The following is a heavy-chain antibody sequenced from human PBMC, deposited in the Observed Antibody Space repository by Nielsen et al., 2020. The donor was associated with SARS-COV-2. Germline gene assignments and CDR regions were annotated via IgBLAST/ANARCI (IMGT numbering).Heavy chain of an antibody. J-gene: IGHJ6*02. D-gene: IGHD3/OR15-3a*01. CDR3: ARARATIFGLVMSYGMDV. Sequence: ASVKVSCKASGYTFTDYYIHWVRQAPGQGLEWMGRINPYSGGTNYAQKFQGRVTLTRDTSISTVYMELSSLRSDDTAVYYCARARATIFGLVMSYGMDVWGQGTTVAVSS. V-gene: IGHV1-2*06. CDR1: GYTFTDYY. CDR2: INPYSGGT.